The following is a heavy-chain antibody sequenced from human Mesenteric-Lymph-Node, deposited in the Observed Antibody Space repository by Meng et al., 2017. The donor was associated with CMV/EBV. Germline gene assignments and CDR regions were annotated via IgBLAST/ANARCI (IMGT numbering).Heavy chain of an antibody. V-gene: IGHV4-59*01. CDR2: VYYSGTT. D-gene: IGHD1-1*01. Sequence: SETLSLTCTVSSGYISSYYWSWIRQPPGKGLEWIGWVYYSGTTNYNPSLKRRVTISIDTSQNHFSLTLTSVTAADTAVYYCAREGGQLVFDYWGQGTLVTVSS. CDR3: AREGGQLVFDY. J-gene: IGHJ4*02. CDR1: SGYISSYY.